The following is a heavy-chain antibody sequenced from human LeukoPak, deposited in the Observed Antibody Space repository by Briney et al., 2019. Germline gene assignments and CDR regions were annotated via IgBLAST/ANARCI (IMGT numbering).Heavy chain of an antibody. D-gene: IGHD1-26*01. CDR3: AREGEESGSYL. Sequence: SQTLSLTCTVSGGSISSGSYYWSWIRQPAGKGLEWIGRIYTSGSTNYNPSLKSRVTISVDTSKNQFSLKLSSVTAADTAVYYCAREGEESGSYLWGQEPWSPSPQ. CDR2: IYTSGST. J-gene: IGHJ5*02. V-gene: IGHV4-61*02. CDR1: GGSISSGSYY.